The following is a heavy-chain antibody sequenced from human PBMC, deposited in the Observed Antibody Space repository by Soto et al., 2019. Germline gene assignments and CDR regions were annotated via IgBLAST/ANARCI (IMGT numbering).Heavy chain of an antibody. Sequence: LRLSCATSGFTFSSYSIKWVRQAPGKGLEWVSSISSSSTYIFYADSVKGRFTISRDNAKKSLYLQMNSLRAEDTAVYYCARGQIPSLYGLGAYPYFDYWGPGTLVTVS. CDR2: ISSSSTYI. D-gene: IGHD3-10*01. CDR1: GFTFSSYS. J-gene: IGHJ4*02. V-gene: IGHV3-21*01. CDR3: ARGQIPSLYGLGAYPYFDY.